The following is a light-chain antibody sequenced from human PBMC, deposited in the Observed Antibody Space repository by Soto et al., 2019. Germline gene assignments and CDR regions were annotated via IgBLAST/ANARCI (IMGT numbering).Light chain of an antibody. V-gene: IGKV3-20*01. J-gene: IGKJ1*01. CDR3: HQYASSFGT. CDR2: DAY. Sequence: TKNTGTRSLPPGERAHLSCSASQRVSSSYLAWFQQKPGQAPRLLIFDAYRRATGIPDRFSGSGSGTNFALTISRLEPEDFALYYCHQYASSFGTFAQGTKVDI. CDR1: QRVSSSY.